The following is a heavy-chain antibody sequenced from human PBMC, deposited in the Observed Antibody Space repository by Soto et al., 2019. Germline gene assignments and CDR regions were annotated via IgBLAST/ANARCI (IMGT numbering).Heavy chain of an antibody. V-gene: IGHV4-39*01. CDR1: GGSISSSSYY. D-gene: IGHD3-9*01. J-gene: IGHJ5*02. Sequence: QLQLQESGPGLVKPSETLSLTCTVSGGSISSSSYYWGWIRQPPGKGLEWIGSIYYSGSTYYNPSLKSRVTISVDTSKNQFSLKLSSVTAADTAVYYCARQGILGIPFDPWGQGTLVTVSS. CDR3: ARQGILGIPFDP. CDR2: IYYSGST.